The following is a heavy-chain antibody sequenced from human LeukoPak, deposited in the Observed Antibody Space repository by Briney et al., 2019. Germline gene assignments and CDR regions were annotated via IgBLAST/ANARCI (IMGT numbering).Heavy chain of an antibody. J-gene: IGHJ5*02. V-gene: IGHV3-30*02. CDR2: IRYDGSNK. Sequence: GGSLRLSCAASGFTFSSYGMHWVRQAPGKGLEWVAFIRYDGSNKYYADSVKGRFTISRDNSKNTLYLQMNSLRAEDPAVYYCAKDGRYSSSWVSWFDPWGQGTLVTVSS. CDR3: AKDGRYSSSWVSWFDP. CDR1: GFTFSSYG. D-gene: IGHD6-13*01.